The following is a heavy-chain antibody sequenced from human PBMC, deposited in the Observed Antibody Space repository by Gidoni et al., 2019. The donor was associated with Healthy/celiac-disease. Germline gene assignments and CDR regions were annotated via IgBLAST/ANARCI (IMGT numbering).Heavy chain of an antibody. Sequence: EVQLVESGGGLVKPGGSLRLSCADSGLTFSSYIMTWVRQDPGKWLEWVSSIISSGSTIYYANSVKCRSTISRDNANNSLYLQMNSLRAENTAVYYCAGRWPAGAFDIWGQGTMVTVSS. D-gene: IGHD2-15*01. CDR3: AGRWPAGAFDI. J-gene: IGHJ3*02. V-gene: IGHV3-21*01. CDR2: IISSGSTI. CDR1: GLTFSSYI.